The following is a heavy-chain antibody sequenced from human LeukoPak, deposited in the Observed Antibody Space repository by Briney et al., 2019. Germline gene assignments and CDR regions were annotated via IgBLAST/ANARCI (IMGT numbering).Heavy chain of an antibody. V-gene: IGHV3-21*01. J-gene: IGHJ4*02. CDR3: ASIKLRNYYFDY. D-gene: IGHD5-18*01. CDR1: GFTFSSYS. CDR2: ISSSSSYI. Sequence: GGSLRLSCAASGFTFSSYSMNWVRQAPGKGLEWVSSISSSSSYIYYADSVKGRFTISRDNAKNSLYLQMNSLRAEDTAVYYCASIKLRNYYFDYWGQGTLVTVSS.